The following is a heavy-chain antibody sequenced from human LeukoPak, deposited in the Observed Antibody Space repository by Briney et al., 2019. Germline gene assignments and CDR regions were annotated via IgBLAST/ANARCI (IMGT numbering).Heavy chain of an antibody. J-gene: IGHJ5*02. Sequence: PSETLSLTCAVYGGSFSGYYWSWIRQPPGKGLEWIGEINHSGSTNYNPSLKSRVTISVDTSKNQFSLKLSSVTAADTAVYYCARRLIDYTQRGFDPWGQGTLVTVSS. CDR2: INHSGST. V-gene: IGHV4-34*01. CDR3: ARRLIDYTQRGFDP. CDR1: GGSFSGYY. D-gene: IGHD4-11*01.